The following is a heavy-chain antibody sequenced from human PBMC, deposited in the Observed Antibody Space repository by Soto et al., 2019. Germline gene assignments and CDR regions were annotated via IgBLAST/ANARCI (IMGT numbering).Heavy chain of an antibody. CDR2: IYHSGST. D-gene: IGHD5-18*01. CDR1: GGSISSGGYS. V-gene: IGHV4-30-2*01. J-gene: IGHJ3*02. Sequence: TSETLSLTCAVSGGSISSGGYSWSWIRQPPGKGLEWIGYIYHSGSTYYNPSLKSRVTISVDTSKNQFSLKLSSVTAADTAVYYCARGLRWIQLWSSGASLAFDIWGQATIVT. CDR3: ARGLRWIQLWSSGASLAFDI.